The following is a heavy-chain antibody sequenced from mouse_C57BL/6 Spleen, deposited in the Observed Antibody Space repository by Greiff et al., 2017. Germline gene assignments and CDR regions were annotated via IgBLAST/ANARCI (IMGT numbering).Heavy chain of an antibody. CDR3: AGGYYGSSYRFAY. D-gene: IGHD1-1*01. V-gene: IGHV1-26*01. CDR1: GYTFTDYY. Sequence: EVQLQQSGPELVKPGASVKISCKASGYTFTDYYMNWVKQSHGKSLEWIGDINPNNGGTSYNQKFKGKATLTVDKSSSTTYMALRSLTSEDSAVYYCAGGYYGSSYRFAYWGQGTLVTVSA. J-gene: IGHJ3*01. CDR2: INPNNGGT.